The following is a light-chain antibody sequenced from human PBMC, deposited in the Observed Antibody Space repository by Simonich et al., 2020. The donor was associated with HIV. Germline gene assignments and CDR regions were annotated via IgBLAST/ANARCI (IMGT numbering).Light chain of an antibody. CDR3: QQYYNFPS. CDR2: GAS. CDR1: QDISRY. Sequence: VFWMTQSPSLLSASTRDRVTISCRLSQDISRYLAWFQEKPGKAPELLTYGASTLPSGVPSRFRGSGSGTNFTLTISSLQSEDFATYYCQQYYNFPSFGPGTKVDVK. J-gene: IGKJ3*01. V-gene: IGKV1D-8*01.